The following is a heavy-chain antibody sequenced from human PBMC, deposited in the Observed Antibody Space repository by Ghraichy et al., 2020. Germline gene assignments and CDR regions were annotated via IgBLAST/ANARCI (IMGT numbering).Heavy chain of an antibody. Sequence: AAVKVSCKASGYTFTSYYMHWVRQAPGQGLEWMGIINPSGGSTSYAQKFQGRVTMTRDTSTSTVYMELSSLRSEDTAVYYWARGLWFGELQGNWFDPWGQGTLVTVSS. D-gene: IGHD3-10*01. V-gene: IGHV1-46*01. CDR3: ARGLWFGELQGNWFDP. J-gene: IGHJ5*02. CDR1: GYTFTSYY. CDR2: INPSGGST.